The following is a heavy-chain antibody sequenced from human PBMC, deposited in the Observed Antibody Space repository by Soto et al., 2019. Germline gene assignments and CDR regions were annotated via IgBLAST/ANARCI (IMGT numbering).Heavy chain of an antibody. Sequence: ALVKVSCKASGYTFTSYGISWVRQAPGQGLEWMGWISAYNGNTNYAQKLQGRVTMTTDTSTSTAYMELRSLRSDDTAVYYCARSYSSSWYDYYYYYGMDVWGQGTTVTVS. CDR3: ARSYSSSWYDYYYYYGMDV. D-gene: IGHD6-13*01. CDR2: ISAYNGNT. V-gene: IGHV1-18*01. CDR1: GYTFTSYG. J-gene: IGHJ6*02.